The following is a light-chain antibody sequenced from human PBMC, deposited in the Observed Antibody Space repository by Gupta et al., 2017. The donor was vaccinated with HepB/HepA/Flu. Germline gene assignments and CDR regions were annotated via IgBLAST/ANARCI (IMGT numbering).Light chain of an antibody. CDR3: QQYCSSPWT. CDR2: GAF. V-gene: IGKV3-20*01. CDR1: QSVSSSY. Sequence: IRLTQSPGTLSLAPGERATLSVMASQSVSSSYLAWYQQKPGQAPRLLIYGAFSRSTGLPDRFSGSGSGTDFTLTISILKPEDFAVYYCQQYCSSPWTFGQGTKVEIK. J-gene: IGKJ1*01.